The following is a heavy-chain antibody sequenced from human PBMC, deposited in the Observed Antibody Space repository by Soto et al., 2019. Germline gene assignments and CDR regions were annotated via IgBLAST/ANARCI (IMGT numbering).Heavy chain of an antibody. V-gene: IGHV4-30-4*01. J-gene: IGHJ5*01. CDR1: GGSMSRGDYY. D-gene: IGHD3-16*01. CDR2: IYHTGGT. CDR3: ARSWFGHQVHWFDS. Sequence: TLSLTCTVSGGSMSRGDYYWGWIRQPPGKGLEWIGFIYHTGGTNYNPSLKSRVTITVDTSKNQFSLKLSSVTPEDTAVYYCARSWFGHQVHWFDSWGQGTLVTVSS.